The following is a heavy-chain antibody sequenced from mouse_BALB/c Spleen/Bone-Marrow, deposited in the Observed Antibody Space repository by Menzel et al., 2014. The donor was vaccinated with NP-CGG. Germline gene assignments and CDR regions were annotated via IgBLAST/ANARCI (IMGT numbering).Heavy chain of an antibody. D-gene: IGHD1-1*01. CDR2: INPGSGGT. Sequence: LEESGAELVRPGTSVKVSCKASGYAFTNYLIEWVKQRPGQGLEWIGVINPGSGGTNYNEKFKGKAALTADKSSSTAYMQFSSLTSDDSAVYFCARSYYGSPYFDYWGQGTTLTVSS. CDR1: GYAFTNYL. J-gene: IGHJ2*01. CDR3: ARSYYGSPYFDY. V-gene: IGHV1-54*01.